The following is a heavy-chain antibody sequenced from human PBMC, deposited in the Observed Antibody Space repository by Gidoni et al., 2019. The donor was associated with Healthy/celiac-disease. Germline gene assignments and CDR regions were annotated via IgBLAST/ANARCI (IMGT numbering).Heavy chain of an antibody. CDR3: VKGAAAPYYYYGMDV. Sequence: EVQLVESGGGLVHPGGSLRLSCSASGFPFSSYSMHWVRQAPGKGLEYVSAISSNGGSTYYADSVKGRFTISRDNSKNTLYLQMSSLRAEDTAVYYCVKGAAAPYYYYGMDVWGQGTTVTVSS. CDR2: ISSNGGST. D-gene: IGHD2-15*01. CDR1: GFPFSSYS. J-gene: IGHJ6*02. V-gene: IGHV3-64D*08.